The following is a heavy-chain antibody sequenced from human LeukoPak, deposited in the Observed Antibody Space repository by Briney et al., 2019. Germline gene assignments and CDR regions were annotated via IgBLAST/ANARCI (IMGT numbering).Heavy chain of an antibody. D-gene: IGHD3-3*01. CDR2: ISGFGDTT. CDR3: GKEPWEGSGYIHY. J-gene: IGHJ4*02. Sequence: PGGSLRLSCAASGFIFGNFPMSWVRQAPGQGLGWVSAISGFGDTTVYADSVKGRFTIPRDNSKSTLYLQMNSLKVEDTAIYYCGKEPWEGSGYIHYWGQGILVTVSS. CDR1: GFIFGNFP. V-gene: IGHV3-23*01.